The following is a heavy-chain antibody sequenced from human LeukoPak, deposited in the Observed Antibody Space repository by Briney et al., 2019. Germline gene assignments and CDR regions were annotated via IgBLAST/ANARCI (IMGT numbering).Heavy chain of an antibody. D-gene: IGHD3-22*01. CDR1: GYTFTSYY. J-gene: IGHJ6*02. V-gene: IGHV1-46*01. CDR3: ASYYYDSSGYPYAYYYYGMDV. Sequence: ASVKVSCKASGYTFTSYYMHWVRQAPGQGGEWMGIINPSGGSTSYAQKFQGRVTMTRDTSTSTVYMELSSLRSEDTAVYYCASYYYDSSGYPYAYYYYGMDVWGQGTTVTVSS. CDR2: INPSGGST.